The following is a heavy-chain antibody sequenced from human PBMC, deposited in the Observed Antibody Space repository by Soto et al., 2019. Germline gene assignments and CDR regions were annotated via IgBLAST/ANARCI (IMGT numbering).Heavy chain of an antibody. CDR1: GGTFSSSA. D-gene: IGHD4-4*01. CDR3: ARDNDRLQLGGNYYYILDV. CDR2: IIPLFRTP. J-gene: IGHJ6*02. V-gene: IGHV1-69*12. Sequence: QVQLVQSGAEMKEPGSSVKVSCKTSGGTFSSSAISWLRQAPGQGLEWMGGIIPLFRTPDYAQKFQGRVTIAADESTSTAYMELSSLRSDDTAVYYCARDNDRLQLGGNYYYILDVWGQGTTINVSS.